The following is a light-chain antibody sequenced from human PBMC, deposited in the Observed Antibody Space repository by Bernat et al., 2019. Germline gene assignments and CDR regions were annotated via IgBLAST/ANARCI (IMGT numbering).Light chain of an antibody. CDR3: QQYGSSPRT. CDR1: QTISNNY. V-gene: IGKV3-20*01. Sequence: EIVLTQSPGTLSLSPGDSATLSCRASQTISNNYLAWYQQKPGQAPRLLIYGASTRATGIPDRFTGSGSGADFSLTVSRLEPDDFAVEYCQQYGSSPRTFGQGTKVE. CDR2: GAS. J-gene: IGKJ1*01.